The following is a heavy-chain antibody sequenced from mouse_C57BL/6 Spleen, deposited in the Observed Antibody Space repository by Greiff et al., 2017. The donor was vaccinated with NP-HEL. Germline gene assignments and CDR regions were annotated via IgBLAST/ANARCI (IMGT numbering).Heavy chain of an antibody. CDR1: GFTFSSYA. J-gene: IGHJ4*01. V-gene: IGHV5-4*03. CDR2: ISDGGSYT. Sequence: EVMLVESGGGLVKPGGSLKLSCAASGFTFSSYAMSWVRQTPEKRLEWVATISDGGSYTYYPDNVKGRFTISRDDAKNNLYLQMSHLKSEDTAMYYCARAGGRDAMDYWGQGTSVTVSS. CDR3: ARAGGRDAMDY.